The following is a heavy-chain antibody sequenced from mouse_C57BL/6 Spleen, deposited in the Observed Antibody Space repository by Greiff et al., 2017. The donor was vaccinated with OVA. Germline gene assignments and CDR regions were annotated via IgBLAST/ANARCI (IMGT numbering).Heavy chain of an antibody. CDR2: IYPGNSDT. D-gene: IGHD2-4*01. J-gene: IGHJ2*01. CDR3: TRVDGSTMITFDY. CDR1: GYTFTSYW. Sequence: EVQLVESGTVLARPGASVKMSCKTSGYTFTSYWMHWVKQRPGQGLEWIGAIYPGNSDTSYNQKFKGKAKLTAATSASTTYMELSSLTNEDSSVYYSTRVDGSTMITFDYWGQGTTLTVSS. V-gene: IGHV1-5*01.